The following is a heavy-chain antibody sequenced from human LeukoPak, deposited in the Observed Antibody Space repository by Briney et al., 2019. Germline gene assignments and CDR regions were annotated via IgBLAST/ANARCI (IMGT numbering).Heavy chain of an antibody. CDR2: IKGDGIST. CDR3: AKDHYWSIDY. Sequence: ETLSLTCTVSGGSISSSSYYWGWIRQPPGKGLEWVSRIKGDGISTNYADSVKGRFTISRDIAKNTLYLQMNSLRAEDTGVYYCAKDHYWSIDYWGRGTLVTVSS. CDR1: GGSISSSSYY. J-gene: IGHJ4*02. D-gene: IGHD3-3*01. V-gene: IGHV3-74*01.